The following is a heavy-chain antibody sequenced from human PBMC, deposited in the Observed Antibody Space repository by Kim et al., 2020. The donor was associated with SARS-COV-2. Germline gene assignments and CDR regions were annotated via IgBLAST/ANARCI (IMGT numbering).Heavy chain of an antibody. CDR3: ARVRSSRFIIFHYYGMDV. Sequence: SETLSLTCAVYGGSFSGYYWSWIRQPPGKGLEWIGEINHSGSTNYNPSLKSRVTISVDTSKNQFSLKLSSVTAADTAVYYCARVRSSRFIIFHYYGMDVWGQGTTVTVSS. J-gene: IGHJ6*02. CDR2: INHSGST. V-gene: IGHV4-34*01. CDR1: GGSFSGYY. D-gene: IGHD6-13*01.